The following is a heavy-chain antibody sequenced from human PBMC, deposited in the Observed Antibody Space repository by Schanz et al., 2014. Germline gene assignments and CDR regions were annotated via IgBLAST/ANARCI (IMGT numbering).Heavy chain of an antibody. Sequence: VHLLESGGGLIQPGGSLRLSCAASGFGFSSYSMNWVRQAPGKGLEWVSYISGSSRTIYYADSVKGRFTISRDNAKNSLYLEMNSLRAEDTALYYCARDRRNADLDYWGQGTLVTVSS. V-gene: IGHV3-48*01. CDR2: ISGSSRTI. CDR1: GFGFSSYS. CDR3: ARDRRNADLDY. D-gene: IGHD1-1*01. J-gene: IGHJ4*02.